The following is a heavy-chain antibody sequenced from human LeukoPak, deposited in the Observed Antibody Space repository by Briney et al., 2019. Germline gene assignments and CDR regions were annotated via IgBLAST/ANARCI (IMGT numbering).Heavy chain of an antibody. CDR1: GFTFSSYA. V-gene: IGHV3-30*01. J-gene: IGHJ3*02. CDR3: ARPYYYDSSGEQGAFDI. D-gene: IGHD3-22*01. CDR2: ISYDGSNK. Sequence: GGSLRLSCAASGFTFSSYATHWVRQAPGKGLEWVAVISYDGSNKYYADSVKGRFTISRDNSKNTLYLQMNSLRAEDTAVYYCARPYYYDSSGEQGAFDIWGQGTMVTVSS.